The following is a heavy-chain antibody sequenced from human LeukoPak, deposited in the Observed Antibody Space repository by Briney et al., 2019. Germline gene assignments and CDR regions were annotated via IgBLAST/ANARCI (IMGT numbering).Heavy chain of an antibody. J-gene: IGHJ2*01. CDR2: ISSNGGST. CDR1: GLTFSRYA. Sequence: PGGSLRLSCSASGLTFSRYAMHWVRQAPGKGLEYVSVISSNGGSTYYADSVKDRFTISRDNSKNTLDLQMSSLRAEDTAVYYCVKVGYSGSSGYLDLWGRGTLVTVSS. D-gene: IGHD5-12*01. V-gene: IGHV3-64D*09. CDR3: VKVGYSGSSGYLDL.